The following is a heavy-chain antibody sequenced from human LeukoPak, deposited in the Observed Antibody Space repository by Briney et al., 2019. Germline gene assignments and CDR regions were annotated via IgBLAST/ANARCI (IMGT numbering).Heavy chain of an antibody. CDR3: TRYYDFWSGYYQMADFDY. CDR2: ISSSSSYI. D-gene: IGHD3-3*01. V-gene: IGHV3-21*01. J-gene: IGHJ4*02. Sequence: GGSLRLSCAASGFTFSSYSMNWVRQAPGKGLEWVSSISSSSSYIYYADSVKGRFTISRDNAKNSLYLQMNSLRAEDTAVYYCTRYYDFWSGYYQMADFDYWGQGTLVTVPS. CDR1: GFTFSSYS.